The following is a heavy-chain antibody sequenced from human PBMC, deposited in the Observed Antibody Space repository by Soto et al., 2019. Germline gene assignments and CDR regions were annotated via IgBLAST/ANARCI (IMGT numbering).Heavy chain of an antibody. CDR3: AQKLSAGGLGC. V-gene: IGHV2-5*02. J-gene: IGHJ4*02. CDR2: IYWDDDK. D-gene: IGHD6-13*01. CDR1: GFSLSTSGMG. Sequence: QITLKESGPTLVKPTQTLTLTCTFSGFSLSTSGMGVGWIRQPPGKALEWLALIYWDDDKRYSPSLKSRLTITKDTSKIQVVITMTNMDPVDTATYYCAQKLSAGGLGCWGQGTLVTVSS.